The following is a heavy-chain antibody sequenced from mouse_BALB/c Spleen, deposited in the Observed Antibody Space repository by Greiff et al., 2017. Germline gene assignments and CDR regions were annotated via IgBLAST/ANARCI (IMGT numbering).Heavy chain of an antibody. D-gene: IGHD2-1*01. CDR1: GYAFTSYN. CDR2: IDPYNGGT. Sequence: VQLKQSGPELVKPGASAKVSCKASGYAFTSYNMYWVKQSHGKSLEWIGYIDPYNGGTSYNQKFKGKATLTVDKSSSTAYMHLNSLTSEDSAVYYCARDGIYYGNYDYWGQGTTLTVSS. V-gene: IGHV1S135*01. J-gene: IGHJ2*01. CDR3: ARDGIYYGNYDY.